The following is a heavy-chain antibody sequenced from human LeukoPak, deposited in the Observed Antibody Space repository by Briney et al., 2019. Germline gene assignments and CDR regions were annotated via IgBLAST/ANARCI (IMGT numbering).Heavy chain of an antibody. CDR2: INPSGGST. D-gene: IGHD3-10*01. Sequence: ASVKVSCKSSGYTFTSYYMHWVRQAPGQGLEGMGIINPSGGSTTYAQKFQGRVSMTRDMSTNTVYTELSSLRSEDTAVYYCARDPGTMVRGINRFDYWGQGTLVTVSS. V-gene: IGHV1-46*01. CDR3: ARDPGTMVRGINRFDY. CDR1: GYTFTSYY. J-gene: IGHJ4*02.